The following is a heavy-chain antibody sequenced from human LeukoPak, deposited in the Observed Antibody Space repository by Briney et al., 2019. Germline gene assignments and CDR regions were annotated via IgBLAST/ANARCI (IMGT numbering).Heavy chain of an antibody. Sequence: SETLSLTCAVYGGSFSGYYWSWIRQPPGKGLEWIGEINHSGSTNYNPSLKSRVTISVDTSKNQFSLKLSSVTAADTAVYYCARGSVAGTPRLGYWGQGTLVTVSS. V-gene: IGHV4-34*01. CDR2: INHSGST. CDR1: GGSFSGYY. D-gene: IGHD6-19*01. J-gene: IGHJ4*02. CDR3: ARGSVAGTPRLGY.